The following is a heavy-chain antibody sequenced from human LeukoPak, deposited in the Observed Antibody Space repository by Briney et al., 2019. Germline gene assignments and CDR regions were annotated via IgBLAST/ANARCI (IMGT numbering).Heavy chain of an antibody. CDR3: AKGHTDSEWLYFDS. J-gene: IGHJ4*02. CDR2: IRGSGDST. V-gene: IGHV3-23*01. CDR1: GFTFSSYS. Sequence: PGGSLRLSCAASGFTFSSYSMNWVRQAPGKGLEWVSGIRGSGDSTYYADSVKGRFTISRDNSKNTLYLQMNSLRAEDTAVYYCAKGHTDSEWLYFDSWGQGSLVTVSS. D-gene: IGHD5-12*01.